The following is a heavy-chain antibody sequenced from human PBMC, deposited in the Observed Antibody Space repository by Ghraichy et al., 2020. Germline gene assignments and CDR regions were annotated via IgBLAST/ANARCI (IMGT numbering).Heavy chain of an antibody. CDR3: ARSSGIVGFHFDY. Sequence: GESLRLSCAASGFTFSSYAVHCVRQAQGKGLEWVAVISHDGSNKYYSDSVKGRFTISRDNSKNTLYLQMNSLRVEDTAVYYCARSSGIVGFHFDYWDQGTLVTVSS. J-gene: IGHJ4*02. D-gene: IGHD3-22*01. V-gene: IGHV3-30*04. CDR1: GFTFSSYA. CDR2: ISHDGSNK.